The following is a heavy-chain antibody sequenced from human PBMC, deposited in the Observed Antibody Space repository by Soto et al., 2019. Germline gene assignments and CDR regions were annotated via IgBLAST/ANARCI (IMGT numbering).Heavy chain of an antibody. CDR3: AKDFYDYSGTYGLHLAL. CDR1: GFTFIKCA. J-gene: IGHJ4*02. Sequence: GVSLSHSCSSSGFTFIKCAMTWVRQAPGKGLEWVATIGGGDESTYYADSVKGRFSVSRDNSKNTLYLQLSSLRTEDTAVDYCAKDFYDYSGTYGLHLALRGQG. V-gene: IGHV3-23*01. D-gene: IGHD5-12*01. CDR2: IGGGDEST.